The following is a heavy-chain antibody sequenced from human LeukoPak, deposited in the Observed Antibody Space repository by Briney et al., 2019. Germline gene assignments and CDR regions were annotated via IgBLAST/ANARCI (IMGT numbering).Heavy chain of an antibody. Sequence: PGGSLRLSCAASGFTFSSYWMHWVRQAPGKGLVWVSRINSDGSSTSYADSVKGRFTISRDNAKNTLYLQMNSLRAEDTAVYYCARGCSSTSCPVYYYYYMDVWGKGTTVTVSS. CDR3: ARGCSSTSCPVYYYYYMDV. CDR1: GFTFSSYW. CDR2: INSDGSST. J-gene: IGHJ6*03. D-gene: IGHD2-2*01. V-gene: IGHV3-74*01.